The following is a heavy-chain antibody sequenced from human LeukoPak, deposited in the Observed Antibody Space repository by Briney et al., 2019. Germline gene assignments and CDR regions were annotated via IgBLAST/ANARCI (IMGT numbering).Heavy chain of an antibody. J-gene: IGHJ5*02. CDR3: AGHTKIEAAGFDP. Sequence: SETLSLTCTVSGGSISSYYWSWIRQPAGKGLEWGGRIYTSGSTNYNPSPKSRVTMSVDTSKNQFSLKLSSVTAADTAVYYCAGHTKIEAAGFDPWGQGTLVTVSS. CDR2: IYTSGST. CDR1: GGSISSYY. V-gene: IGHV4-4*07. D-gene: IGHD6-13*01.